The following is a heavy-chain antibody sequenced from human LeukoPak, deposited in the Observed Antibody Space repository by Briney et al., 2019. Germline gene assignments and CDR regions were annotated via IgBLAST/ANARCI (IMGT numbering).Heavy chain of an antibody. V-gene: IGHV4-4*09. CDR1: GVSIGSYY. CDR2: IYHSGIT. J-gene: IGHJ4*02. Sequence: PSQTLSLTCTVSGVSIGSYYWNWIRQPPGKGLEWIGYIYHSGITNYNPSLKSRVTISIDRSKNQFSLKLSSVTAADTAVYYCARNFDYCSSTRCYRTFDSWGQGTLVTVSS. CDR3: ARNFDYCSSTRCYRTFDS. D-gene: IGHD2-2*02.